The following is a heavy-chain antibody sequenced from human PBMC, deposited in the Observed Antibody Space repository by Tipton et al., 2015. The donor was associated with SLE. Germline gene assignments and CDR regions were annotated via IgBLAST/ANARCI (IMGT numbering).Heavy chain of an antibody. CDR2: INHSGST. D-gene: IGHD3-16*01. CDR1: GGSFSGYY. V-gene: IGHV4-34*01. Sequence: ESLRLSCAVYGGSFSGYYWSWIRQPPGKGLEWIGEINHSGSTNYNPSLKSRVTISIDTSKNQFSLKLSSVTAADTAVYYCARHGYGGYWGRGALVTVSS. CDR3: ARHGYGGY. J-gene: IGHJ4*02.